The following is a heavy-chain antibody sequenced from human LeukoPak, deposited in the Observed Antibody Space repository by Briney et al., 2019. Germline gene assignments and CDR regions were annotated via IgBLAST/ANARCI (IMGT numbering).Heavy chain of an antibody. Sequence: PSETLSLTCAVYGGSFSGCYWSWIRQPPGKGLEWIGEINHSGSTNYNPSLKSRVTISVDTSKNQFSLKLSSVTAANTAVYYCARTGAWYFDLWGRGTLVTVSS. V-gene: IGHV4-34*01. CDR3: ARTGAWYFDL. CDR1: GGSFSGCY. CDR2: INHSGST. J-gene: IGHJ2*01.